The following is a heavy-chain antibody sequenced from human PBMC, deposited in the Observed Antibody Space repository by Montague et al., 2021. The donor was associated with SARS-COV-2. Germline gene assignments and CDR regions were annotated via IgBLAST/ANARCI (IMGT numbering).Heavy chain of an antibody. J-gene: IGHJ4*02. CDR1: GFTFTSYS. V-gene: IGHV3-30*04. Sequence: SLRLSCAASGFTFTSYSMHWVRQAPGKGLEWLAIVSFNGAKQYYADSVNGRFTISRDNSKNTLFLQMNSLRAEDTAVYLCARVKTGPYVPIDFWGQGTLVTVSS. D-gene: IGHD1-1*01. CDR3: ARVKTGPYVPIDF. CDR2: VSFNGAKQ.